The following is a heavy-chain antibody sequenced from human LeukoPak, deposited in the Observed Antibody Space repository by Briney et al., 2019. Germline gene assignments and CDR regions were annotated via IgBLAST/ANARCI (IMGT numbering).Heavy chain of an antibody. V-gene: IGHV4-39*01. D-gene: IGHD3-22*01. CDR2: IYYRGST. Sequence: SETLSLTCTVSGGSINSSNYYWGWIRQPPGEGLEWIGTIYYRGSTYYNPSLKSRVTISVDTSKKQFSLKLTSVTAVDTAVYYCARHLFGSGYYPDYWGQGTLVTVSS. J-gene: IGHJ4*02. CDR1: GGSINSSNYY. CDR3: ARHLFGSGYYPDY.